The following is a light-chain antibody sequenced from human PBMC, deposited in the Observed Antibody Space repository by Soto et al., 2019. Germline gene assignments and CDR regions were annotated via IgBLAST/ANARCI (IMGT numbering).Light chain of an antibody. CDR2: DVS. Sequence: QSALTQPASVSGSPGQSITISCTGTSSDVCGYNYVSWYQQHPGKAPKLMIYDVSNRPSGVSNRFSGSKSGNTASLTISGLQAEDEADYYCRSYTSSSTPYVVFGGGTKLTVL. V-gene: IGLV2-14*01. CDR1: SSDVCGYNY. CDR3: RSYTSSSTPYVV. J-gene: IGLJ2*01.